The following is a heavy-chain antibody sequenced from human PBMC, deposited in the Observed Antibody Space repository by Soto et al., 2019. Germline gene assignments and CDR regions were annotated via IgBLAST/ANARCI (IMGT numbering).Heavy chain of an antibody. Sequence: ASVKVSCKASGYTFTSYGTSWVRQAPGQGLEWMGWISAYNGNTNYAQKLQGRVTMTTDTSTSTAYMELRSLRSDDTAVYYCARELGTSPYYDFWSGYYRTYYFDYWGQGTLVTVSS. J-gene: IGHJ4*02. CDR2: ISAYNGNT. D-gene: IGHD3-3*01. V-gene: IGHV1-18*01. CDR3: ARELGTSPYYDFWSGYYRTYYFDY. CDR1: GYTFTSYG.